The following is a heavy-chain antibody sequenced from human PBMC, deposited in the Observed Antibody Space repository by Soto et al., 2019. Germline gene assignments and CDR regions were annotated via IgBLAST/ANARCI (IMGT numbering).Heavy chain of an antibody. V-gene: IGHV3-30-3*01. CDR3: AKGPLPISTTLLFDY. Sequence: QVQLVESGGGVVQPGRSLRLSCAASGFTFSSYAMHWVLQAPGNGLEWVAVISYDGSNKYYADSVKGRFTISRDNSKNTLYLQMNSLRAEDTAVYYCAKGPLPISTTLLFDYWGQGTLVTVSS. J-gene: IGHJ4*02. D-gene: IGHD2-2*01. CDR2: ISYDGSNK. CDR1: GFTFSSYA.